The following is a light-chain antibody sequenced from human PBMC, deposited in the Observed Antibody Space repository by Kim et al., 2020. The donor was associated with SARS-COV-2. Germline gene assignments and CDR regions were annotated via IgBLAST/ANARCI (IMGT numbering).Light chain of an antibody. J-gene: IGLJ1*01. CDR2: GNS. CDR1: SSNNVAGYN. V-gene: IGLV1-40*01. CDR3: QSYDSSLSGSGV. Sequence: RVVTSSSASSSNNVAGYNVHCYQQHPGTAPNLLIFGNSNRPSWVPARFSGSKSGSSASLAITALQADDDADYYCQSYDSSLSGSGVFGTGTKVTVL.